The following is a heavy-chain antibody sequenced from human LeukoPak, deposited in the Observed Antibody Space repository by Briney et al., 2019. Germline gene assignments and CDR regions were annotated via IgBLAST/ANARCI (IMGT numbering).Heavy chain of an antibody. D-gene: IGHD3-10*01. CDR3: AKCASGSYPNDAFDI. CDR1: GFTFSSYP. V-gene: IGHV3-23*01. Sequence: GGSLRLSCAASGFTFSSYPMSWVRQAPGKGLEWVSGMSARGASTYHAGSVKGRFTISRDNSKSTLYLQMNSLRVEDTAAYYCAKCASGSYPNDAFDIWGQGTMVTVSS. CDR2: MSARGAST. J-gene: IGHJ3*02.